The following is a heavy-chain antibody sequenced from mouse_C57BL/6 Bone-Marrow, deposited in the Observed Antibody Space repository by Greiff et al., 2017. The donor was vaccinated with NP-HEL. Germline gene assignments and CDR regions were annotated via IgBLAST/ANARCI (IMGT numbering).Heavy chain of an antibody. J-gene: IGHJ4*01. CDR1: GYSFTDYN. D-gene: IGHD2-3*01. CDR2: INPNYGTT. CDR3: ERWGYYVSYAMDD. Sequence: EVQGVESGPELVKPGASVKISCKASGYSFTDYNMNWVKQSNGKSLEWIGVINPNYGTTSYNRKFKGKAKLTVDQSSSTAYMQLNSMTSEDSAVYYCERWGYYVSYAMDDWGQGTSVTVSS. V-gene: IGHV1-39*01.